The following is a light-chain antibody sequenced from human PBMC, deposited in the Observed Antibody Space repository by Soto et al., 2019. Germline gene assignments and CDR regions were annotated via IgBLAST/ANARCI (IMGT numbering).Light chain of an antibody. CDR1: QSVSSN. V-gene: IGKV3-15*01. CDR3: QQYNNWPTWT. J-gene: IGKJ1*01. Sequence: ILMTQSPGTLSVSPGERATLSCRASQSVSSNLAGYQQRPGQPPRLLIYDASTRANGIPARFSGSGSGTEVTLTISSLQSEDFVVYYCQQYNNWPTWTFGQGTKVEIK. CDR2: DAS.